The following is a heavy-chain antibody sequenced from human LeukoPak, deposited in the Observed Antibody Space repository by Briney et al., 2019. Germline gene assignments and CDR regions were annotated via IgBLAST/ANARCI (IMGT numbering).Heavy chain of an antibody. CDR1: GGTFSSYA. CDR3: ASSTCGGDCYSNY. V-gene: IGHV1-69*04. CDR2: IIPILGIA. Sequence: GASVKVSCKASGGTFSSYAISWVRQAPGQGLEWMGRIIPILGIANYAQKFQGRVTITADKSTSTAYMELSSLRSEDTAVYYCASSTCGGDCYSNYWGQGTLVTVSS. D-gene: IGHD2-21*02. J-gene: IGHJ4*02.